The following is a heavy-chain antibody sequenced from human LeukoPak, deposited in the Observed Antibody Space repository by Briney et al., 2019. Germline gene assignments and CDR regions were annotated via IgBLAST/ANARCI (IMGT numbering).Heavy chain of an antibody. CDR2: IYYSGST. J-gene: IGHJ4*02. CDR1: GASISGSISGGTDY. Sequence: SETLTLTCTVSGASISGSISGGTDYWGWIRQPPGKGLEWIGSIYYSGSTYYNPSLKSRVTISVDTSKNQFSLKLSSVTAADTAVYYCASRGVVDYWGQGTLVTVSS. V-gene: IGHV4-39*01. CDR3: ASRGVVDY. D-gene: IGHD3-3*01.